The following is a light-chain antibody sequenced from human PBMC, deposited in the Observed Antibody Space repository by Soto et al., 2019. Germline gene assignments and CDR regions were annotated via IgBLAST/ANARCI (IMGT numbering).Light chain of an antibody. J-gene: IGKJ5*01. CDR1: QSVSSN. CDR3: QQYNNWTPIT. CDR2: GAS. V-gene: IGKV3-15*01. Sequence: EIVMTQSPATLSVSPGERATLSCRASQSVSSNLAWYQQKPGQAPRLLIYGASTRATGIPARFSGSGSGTEFTLTISSLQSEDCAVYSCQQYNNWTPITFGQGTRLEIK.